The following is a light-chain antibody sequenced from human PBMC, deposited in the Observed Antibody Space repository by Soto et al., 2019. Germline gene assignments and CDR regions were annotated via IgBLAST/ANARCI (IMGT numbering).Light chain of an antibody. V-gene: IGKV1-5*01. J-gene: IGKJ1*01. CDR2: DAS. Sequence: DTQMTQSPSTLSAFVGDRVTITCRASQSISSWLAWYQQKPGKAPKLLIYDASSLESGVPSRFSGSGSGTEFTLTIRSLQYDDFATYYCQQYNSYSWTFGQGTKVEIK. CDR1: QSISSW. CDR3: QQYNSYSWT.